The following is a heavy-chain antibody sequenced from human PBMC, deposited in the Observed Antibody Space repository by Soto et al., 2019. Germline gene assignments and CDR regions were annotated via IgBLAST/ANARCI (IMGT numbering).Heavy chain of an antibody. D-gene: IGHD4-17*01. J-gene: IGHJ4*02. Sequence: PGGSLRLSCAASGFTFSDYYMSWIRQAPGKGLEWVSYISSSSSYTNYADSVKGRFTISRDNAKNSLYLQMNSLRAEDTAAYYCADYGDGYHNYWGQGTLVTVSS. CDR2: ISSSSSYT. V-gene: IGHV3-11*06. CDR3: ADYGDGYHNY. CDR1: GFTFSDYY.